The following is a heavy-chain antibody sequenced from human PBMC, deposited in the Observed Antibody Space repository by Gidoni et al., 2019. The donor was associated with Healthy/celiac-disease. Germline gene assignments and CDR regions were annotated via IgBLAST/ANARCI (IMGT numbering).Heavy chain of an antibody. CDR2: ISSSSSYI. Sequence: EVQLVESGGGLVKPGGSLRLSCAASGFTFSSYSMHWVRQAPGKGLEWVSSISSSSSYIYYADSVKGRFTISRDNAKNSLYLQMNSLRAEDTAVYYCAREKWYCSSTSCAEGAFDIWGQGTMVTVSS. J-gene: IGHJ3*02. CDR3: AREKWYCSSTSCAEGAFDI. CDR1: GFTFSSYS. V-gene: IGHV3-21*01. D-gene: IGHD2-2*01.